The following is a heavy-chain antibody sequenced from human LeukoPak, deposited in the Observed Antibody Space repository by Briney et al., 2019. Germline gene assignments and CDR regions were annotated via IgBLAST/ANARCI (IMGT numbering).Heavy chain of an antibody. CDR1: GFTFSTYW. V-gene: IGHV3-74*01. J-gene: IGHJ3*02. CDR3: AKVGEETDTSRTHAFDI. D-gene: IGHD2-2*01. CDR2: ISGDGSHT. Sequence: GGSLRLSCAASGFTFSTYWMHWVRQAPGKGLVWVSRISGDGSHTSYADSVKGRLTISRDNAKNTLYLQMNSLRAEDTAVYYCAKVGEETDTSRTHAFDIWGQGTMVTVSS.